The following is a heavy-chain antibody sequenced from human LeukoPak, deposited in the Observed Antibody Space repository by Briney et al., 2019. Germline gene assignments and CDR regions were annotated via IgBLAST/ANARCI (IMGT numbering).Heavy chain of an antibody. Sequence: GGSLQISCMGSGCPFTTYWIAWVRQLPGKGLEWVGILYPGDSTIAYSPAFQGQVTISADKSISTAYLQWNSLKASDTAIYYCARPWVENTSSFGSWGQGTLVTVSA. CDR3: ARPWVENTSSFGS. CDR2: LYPGDSTI. CDR1: GCPFTTYW. V-gene: IGHV5-51*01. D-gene: IGHD2-2*01. J-gene: IGHJ5*01.